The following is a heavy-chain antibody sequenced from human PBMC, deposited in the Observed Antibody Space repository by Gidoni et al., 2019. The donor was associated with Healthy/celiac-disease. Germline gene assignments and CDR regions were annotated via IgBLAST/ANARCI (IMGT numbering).Heavy chain of an antibody. D-gene: IGHD6-19*01. V-gene: IGHV3-30*18. CDR3: AKEGQWLVIGAFDY. Sequence: QVQLVESGGGVVQPGRSLRLSCAASGFTFSSYGMHWVRQAPGKGLEWVAVISYDGSNKYYADSVKGRFTISRDNSKNTLYLQMNSLRAEDTAVYYCAKEGQWLVIGAFDYWGQGTLVTVSS. J-gene: IGHJ4*02. CDR1: GFTFSSYG. CDR2: ISYDGSNK.